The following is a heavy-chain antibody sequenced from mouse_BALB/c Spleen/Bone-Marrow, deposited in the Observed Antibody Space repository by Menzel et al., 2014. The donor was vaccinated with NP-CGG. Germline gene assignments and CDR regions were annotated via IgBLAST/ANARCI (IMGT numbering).Heavy chain of an antibody. CDR1: GFSLTSYG. J-gene: IGHJ3*01. CDR2: IWSGGST. Sequence: QVQLQQSGPSLVQPSQSLSITCTVSGFSLTSYGVHWVRQSPGKGLEWLGVIWSGGSTYYNAALMSRLSITKDNSKSQVFFKMNSLQADDAAICYCAKNGGCDGWFAYWGQGTLVTVSA. CDR3: AKNGGCDGWFAY. V-gene: IGHV2-5-1*01.